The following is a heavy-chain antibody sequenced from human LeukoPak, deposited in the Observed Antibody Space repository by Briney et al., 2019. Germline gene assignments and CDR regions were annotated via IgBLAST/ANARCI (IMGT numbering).Heavy chain of an antibody. CDR2: IYTSEST. CDR1: GGSISSYY. D-gene: IGHD3-3*01. Sequence: SETLSLTCTVSGGSISSYYWSWVRQPAGQGLEWSGRIYTSESTNYNPSLKSRVTMSVDTSKNQFSLQLSSVPAADTAVYYCVRDGAYYDFWSGSLPYMDVWGKGTTVTVS. J-gene: IGHJ6*03. V-gene: IGHV4-4*07. CDR3: VRDGAYYDFWSGSLPYMDV.